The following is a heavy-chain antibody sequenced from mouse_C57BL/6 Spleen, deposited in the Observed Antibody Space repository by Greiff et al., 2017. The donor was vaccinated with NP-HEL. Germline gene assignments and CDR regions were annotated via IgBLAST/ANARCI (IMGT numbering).Heavy chain of an antibody. V-gene: IGHV1-50*01. J-gene: IGHJ2*01. CDR1: GYTFTSYW. D-gene: IGHD1-1*01. Sequence: QVQLQQPGAELVKPGASVKLSCKASGYTFTSYWMQWVKQRPGQGLEWIGEIDPSDSYTNYNQKFKGKATLTVDTSSSTAYLQLSSLTSEDTAVYYCTTGLPYYFDYWGQGTTLTVSS. CDR3: TTGLPYYFDY. CDR2: IDPSDSYT.